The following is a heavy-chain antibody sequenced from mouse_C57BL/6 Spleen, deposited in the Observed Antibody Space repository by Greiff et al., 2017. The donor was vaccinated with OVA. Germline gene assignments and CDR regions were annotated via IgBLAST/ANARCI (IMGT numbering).Heavy chain of an antibody. V-gene: IGHV1-15*01. CDR3: TRDDGYPAWFAY. CDR1: GYTFTDYE. Sequence: VQLQQSGAELVRPGASVTLSCKASGYTFTDYEMHWVKQTPVHGLEWIGAIDPETGGTAYNQKFKGKAILTADKSSSTAYMELRSLTSEDSAVYYCTRDDGYPAWFAYWGQGTLGTVSA. D-gene: IGHD2-3*01. J-gene: IGHJ3*01. CDR2: IDPETGGT.